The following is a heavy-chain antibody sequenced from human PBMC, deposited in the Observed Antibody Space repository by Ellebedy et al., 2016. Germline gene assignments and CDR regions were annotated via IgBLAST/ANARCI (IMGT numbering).Heavy chain of an antibody. CDR1: GFIFNIAG. V-gene: IGHV3-21*01. Sequence: GGSLRLXCAASGFIFNIAGMTWVRQAPGKGLEWVATIVFSGTATYYSDSVEGRFIISRDNAKNSLFLQMNSLRVEDTAVYYCARDGSEWSRDYWGQGTLVTVSS. CDR2: IVFSGTAT. CDR3: ARDGSEWSRDY. D-gene: IGHD3-3*01. J-gene: IGHJ4*02.